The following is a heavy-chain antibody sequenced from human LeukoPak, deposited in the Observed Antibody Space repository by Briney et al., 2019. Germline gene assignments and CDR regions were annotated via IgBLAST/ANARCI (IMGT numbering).Heavy chain of an antibody. CDR3: ASGGSWSSPGDY. CDR2: ISSSSSYI. D-gene: IGHD6-13*01. Sequence: GGSLRLSCAASGFTFSSYSMNWVRQAPGKVLEWVSSISSSSSYIYYADSVKGRFTISRDNAKNSLYLQMNSLRAEDTAVYYCASGGSWSSPGDYWGQGTLVTVSS. V-gene: IGHV3-21*01. J-gene: IGHJ4*02. CDR1: GFTFSSYS.